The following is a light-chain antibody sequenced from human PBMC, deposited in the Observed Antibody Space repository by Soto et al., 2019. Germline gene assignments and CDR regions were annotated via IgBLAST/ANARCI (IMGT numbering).Light chain of an antibody. V-gene: IGKV3-15*01. CDR3: QQYNVWPLP. CDR2: VAT. J-gene: IGKJ4*02. Sequence: EIVMTQSPATLSVSPGERATLSCRPSQSVNSNLARYQQKPGQTPKLLIYVATTRATGIPARFRGSGSGTEFTLTISSLQSEDCAIYYCQQYNVWPLPFGGGTKVEFK. CDR1: QSVNSN.